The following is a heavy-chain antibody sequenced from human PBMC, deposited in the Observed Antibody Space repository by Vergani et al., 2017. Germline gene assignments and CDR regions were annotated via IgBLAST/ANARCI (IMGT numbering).Heavy chain of an antibody. CDR3: ATAGYCSSTSCHNFDY. Sequence: QVQLVQSGAEVKKPGASVKVSCKASGYTFTSYYMHWVRQAPGQGLEWMGGFDPEDGETIYAQKFQGGVTMTEDTSTDTAYMELSSLRSEDTAVYYCATAGYCSSTSCHNFDYWGQGTLVTVSS. J-gene: IGHJ4*02. CDR2: FDPEDGET. D-gene: IGHD2-2*02. CDR1: GYTFTSYY. V-gene: IGHV1-24*01.